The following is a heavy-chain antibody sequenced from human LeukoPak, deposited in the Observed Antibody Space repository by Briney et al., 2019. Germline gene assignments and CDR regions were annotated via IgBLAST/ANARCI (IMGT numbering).Heavy chain of an antibody. CDR2: IIPIFGTA. Sequence: SVKVSCKASGGAFSSYAISWVRQAPGQGLEWMGGIIPIFGTANYAQKFQGRVTITADESTSTAYMELSSLRSEDTAVSYCVCATAANQIDYWGQGTLVTVSS. V-gene: IGHV1-69*13. CDR3: VCATAANQIDY. CDR1: GGAFSSYA. J-gene: IGHJ4*02. D-gene: IGHD2-2*01.